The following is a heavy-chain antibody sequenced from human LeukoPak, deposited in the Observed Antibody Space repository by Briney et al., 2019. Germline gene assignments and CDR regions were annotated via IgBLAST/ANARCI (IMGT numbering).Heavy chain of an antibody. CDR2: IRSKAYGGTT. D-gene: IGHD6-6*01. V-gene: IGHV3-49*04. Sequence: GSLRLSCAASGFTFSSYAMSWVRQAPGKGLEWVGFIRSKAYGGTTEYAASVKGRFTISRDDSKSIAYLQMNSLKTEDTAVYYCTRGSPIAARPLYGDYWGQGTLVTVSS. J-gene: IGHJ4*02. CDR1: GFTFSSYA. CDR3: TRGSPIAARPLYGDY.